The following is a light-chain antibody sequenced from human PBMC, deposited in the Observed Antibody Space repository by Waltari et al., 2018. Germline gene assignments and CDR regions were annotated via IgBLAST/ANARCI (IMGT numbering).Light chain of an antibody. V-gene: IGKV1-9*01. CDR3: QQLNSYPRT. CDR1: QGISSY. CDR2: AAS. J-gene: IGKJ1*01. Sequence: DIQLTQSPSFLSASVGDRVTITCRASQGISSYLAWYQQKAGKAPKLRIYAASSLQSGVPSRFSGSGSGTEFTLTISSLQPEDIATYYCQQLNSYPRTFGQGTRVESK.